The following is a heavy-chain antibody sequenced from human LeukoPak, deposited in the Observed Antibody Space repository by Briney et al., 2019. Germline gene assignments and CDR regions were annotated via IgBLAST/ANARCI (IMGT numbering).Heavy chain of an antibody. J-gene: IGHJ4*03. CDR1: GFTFSSHW. CDR2: IKQDGSET. D-gene: IGHD3-16*01. Sequence: GGSLRLSCAASGFTFSSHWMSWVRQAPGKGLEWVANIKQDGSETYYVDSVKGRFTISRDNTQNSLYLQMNSLGADDTALYYCAKTPRKGEFCLWGQGTL. V-gene: IGHV3-7*01. CDR3: AKTPRKGEFCL.